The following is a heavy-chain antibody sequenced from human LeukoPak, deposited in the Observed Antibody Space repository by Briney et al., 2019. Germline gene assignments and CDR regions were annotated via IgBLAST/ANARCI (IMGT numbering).Heavy chain of an antibody. D-gene: IGHD1-26*01. CDR1: GYSFTSYW. CDR2: IYPGDSDT. V-gene: IGHV5-51*01. J-gene: IGHJ3*02. CDR3: ARLRFSGSYHDAFDI. Sequence: GESLKISCKGSGYSFTSYWIGWVRQMPGKGLEWMGIIYPGDSDTRYSPSFQGQVTISADKSISTAYLQWSSLKASDTAMYYCARLRFSGSYHDAFDIRGQGTMVTVSS.